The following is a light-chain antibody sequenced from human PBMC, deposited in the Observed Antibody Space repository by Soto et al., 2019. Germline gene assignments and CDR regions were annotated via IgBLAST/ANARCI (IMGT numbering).Light chain of an antibody. CDR2: VAS. CDR1: QMVSSSY. Sequence: EIVMTQSPATLSLSPGERATLSCRASQMVSSSYLSWYQQKPGQAPRLLIYVASTRAPGIPAMFSGSGSETDFTLTISSLQPEDFAGYYCQQDYNLLFGGGTKVEIK. J-gene: IGKJ4*01. CDR3: QQDYNLL. V-gene: IGKV3D-7*01.